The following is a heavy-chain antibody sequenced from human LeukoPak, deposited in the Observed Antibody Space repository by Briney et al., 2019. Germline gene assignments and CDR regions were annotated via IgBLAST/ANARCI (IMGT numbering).Heavy chain of an antibody. CDR3: NTWYNSHLGSNAVDV. Sequence: GGSLRLSCAASGFTLNNAWLTWVRQAPGEGLEWVGRIKSQSAGGTADYAAPVEGRFTISRDDSKNTLYLQMNSLKIEDTAVYYCNTWYNSHLGSNAVDVWGKGTTVTISS. D-gene: IGHD3-16*01. J-gene: IGHJ6*04. CDR1: GFTLNNAW. CDR2: IKSQSAGGTA. V-gene: IGHV3-15*01.